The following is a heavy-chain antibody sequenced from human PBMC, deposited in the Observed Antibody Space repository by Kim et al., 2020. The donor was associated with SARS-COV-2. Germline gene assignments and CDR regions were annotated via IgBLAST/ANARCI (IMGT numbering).Heavy chain of an antibody. CDR2: ST. Sequence: STNYNPSLKSRVTISVDTSKNQFSLKLSSVTAADTAVYYCARGLSSSSAYWGQGTLVTVSS. D-gene: IGHD6-6*01. CDR3: ARGLSSSSAY. J-gene: IGHJ4*02. V-gene: IGHV4-34*01.